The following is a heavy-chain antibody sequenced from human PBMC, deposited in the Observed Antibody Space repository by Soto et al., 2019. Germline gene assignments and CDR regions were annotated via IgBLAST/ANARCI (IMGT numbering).Heavy chain of an antibody. J-gene: IGHJ4*02. CDR1: GYTFTSYG. CDR3: ARVPRGAWYSQSLY. V-gene: IGHV1-18*04. Sequence: QVQLVQSGAEVKKPGASVKVSCKASGYTFTSYGISWVRQAPGQGLEWMGWISAYNGNTNIAPKLQGRVTMTTDTSTSTAYMELRSLRSDDTAVYYCARVPRGAWYSQSLYWGQGTLVIVSS. CDR2: ISAYNGNT. D-gene: IGHD6-13*01.